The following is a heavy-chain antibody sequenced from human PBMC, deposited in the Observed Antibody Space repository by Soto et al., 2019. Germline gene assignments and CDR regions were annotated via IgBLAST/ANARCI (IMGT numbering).Heavy chain of an antibody. CDR1: GGSISSGDYH. Sequence: QVQLQESGPGLVKPSQTLSLTCTVSGGSISSGDYHWSWIRQPPGKGLEWIGYIYYSGSTYYNPSPKSRVTLSVYTSKNQFSLKLSSVTAADTAVYYCARARVVIFAYWGQGTLVTVSS. CDR3: ARARVVIFAY. D-gene: IGHD3-3*01. CDR2: IYYSGST. J-gene: IGHJ4*02. V-gene: IGHV4-30-4*01.